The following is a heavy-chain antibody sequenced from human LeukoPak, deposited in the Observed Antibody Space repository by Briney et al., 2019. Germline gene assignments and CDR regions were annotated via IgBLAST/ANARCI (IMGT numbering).Heavy chain of an antibody. J-gene: IGHJ6*02. CDR1: GYTFTNYY. CDR3: ARAHIVAAGKSLVPHNYGMDV. V-gene: IGHV1-46*01. D-gene: IGHD6-13*01. CDR2: MSPSGGST. Sequence: ASVKVFCKASGYTFTNYYMHWVRQAPGQGLEWMGIMSPSGGSTTYAQKFQGRVTMTRDTSTSTIYMELSSLRSEDTAVYYCARAHIVAAGKSLVPHNYGMDVWGQGTRSPSP.